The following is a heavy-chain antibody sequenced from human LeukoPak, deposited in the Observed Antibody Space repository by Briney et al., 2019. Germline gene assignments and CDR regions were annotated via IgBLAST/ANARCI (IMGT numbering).Heavy chain of an antibody. CDR3: ARDLGWN. V-gene: IGHV3-48*04. Sequence: GGSLRLSCAASRFTFSSYSMNWVRQAPGKGLEWVSKISSSSSTTYYADSVKGRFTISRDNAKNSLYLQMNSLRAEDTAVYYCARDLGWNWGQGTLVTVSS. D-gene: IGHD6-19*01. J-gene: IGHJ4*02. CDR2: ISSSSSTT. CDR1: RFTFSSYS.